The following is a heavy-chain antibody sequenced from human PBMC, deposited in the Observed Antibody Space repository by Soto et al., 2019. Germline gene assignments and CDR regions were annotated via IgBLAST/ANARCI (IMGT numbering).Heavy chain of an antibody. V-gene: IGHV4-39*01. CDR3: ARHRPNHSRYSGYDRPYYYYGMDV. J-gene: IGHJ6*02. CDR2: IYYSGST. Sequence: SETLSLTCTFPCFSIISISYYWAWIRQPPGKGLEWIGSIYYSGSTYYKPSLKSRVTISVDTSKNQFSLKLSSVTAADTAVYYCARHRPNHSRYSGYDRPYYYYGMDVWGQGTTVT. CDR1: CFSIISISYY. D-gene: IGHD5-12*01.